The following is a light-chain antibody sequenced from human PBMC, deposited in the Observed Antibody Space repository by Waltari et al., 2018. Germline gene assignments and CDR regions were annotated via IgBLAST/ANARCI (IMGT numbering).Light chain of an antibody. CDR3: QVWDSSTSHVV. J-gene: IGLJ2*01. Sequence: SYVLTQPPSVSVAPGMTARRTCGGNNNASKGVQCYRQSPGQAPVLVIFYDKDRPARIPGRFSGSNSGTTATLTISRVEAGDEADYYCQVWDSSTSHVVFGAGTKLTVL. V-gene: IGLV3-21*01. CDR1: NNASKG. CDR2: YDK.